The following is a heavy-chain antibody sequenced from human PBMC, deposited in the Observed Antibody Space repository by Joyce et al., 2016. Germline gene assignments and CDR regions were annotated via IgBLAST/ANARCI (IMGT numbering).Heavy chain of an antibody. D-gene: IGHD6-13*01. Sequence: QVHLVESGGGLVKPGGSLRLSCAASGFTFSDQYMSWVRQAPGKGLEWVSYISRSGTDTRYADSVKGRFTISRDNAENSLFLQMNSLRAEDTAVYYCIYVEATGSWGQGTLVTVSS. V-gene: IGHV3-11*06. CDR2: ISRSGTDT. CDR3: IYVEATGS. CDR1: GFTFSDQY. J-gene: IGHJ5*02.